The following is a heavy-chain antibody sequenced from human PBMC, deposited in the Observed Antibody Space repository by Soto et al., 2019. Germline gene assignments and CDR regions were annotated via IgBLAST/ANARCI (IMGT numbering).Heavy chain of an antibody. V-gene: IGHV3-23*01. J-gene: IGHJ5*02. CDR1: GFTFSNYA. Sequence: EVQLLESGGGLVQPGGSLRLSCAASGFTFSNYAMTWVRQAAGKGLEWVSSISGPAGSTYYADSVKGRFTISRDNSKNTLYMQMNSLRAEDTALYYCARDERIAVAGTDTWGQGTLVTVTS. CDR3: ARDERIAVAGTDT. D-gene: IGHD6-19*01. CDR2: ISGPAGST.